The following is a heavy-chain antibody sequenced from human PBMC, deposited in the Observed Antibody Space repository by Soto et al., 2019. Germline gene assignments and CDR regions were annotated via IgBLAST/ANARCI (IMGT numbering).Heavy chain of an antibody. D-gene: IGHD6-13*01. CDR1: GFSLSTSGVG. CDR3: AHRPGYSSSWNWEFDY. Sequence: QITLKESGPTLVKPTQTLTLTCTFSGFSLSTSGVGVGWIRQPPGKALEWLALIYWDGDQRYSPSLKSRLTITNDTPTNQVVLTMTNMDPVDTATYYCAHRPGYSSSWNWEFDYWGQGTLVTVSS. J-gene: IGHJ4*02. CDR2: IYWDGDQ. V-gene: IGHV2-5*02.